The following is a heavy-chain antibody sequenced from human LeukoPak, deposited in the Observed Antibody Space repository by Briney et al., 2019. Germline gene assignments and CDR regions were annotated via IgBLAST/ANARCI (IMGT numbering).Heavy chain of an antibody. Sequence: PGGSLRLSCAASGFTFSSYAMHWVRQVPGKGLEWVAVISYDGSNKYYADSVKGRFTISRDNSKNTLYLQMNSLRAEDTAVYYCARDFYYDSSDQSGVDYWGQGTLVTVSS. CDR2: ISYDGSNK. D-gene: IGHD3-22*01. CDR1: GFTFSSYA. CDR3: ARDFYYDSSDQSGVDY. V-gene: IGHV3-30*01. J-gene: IGHJ4*02.